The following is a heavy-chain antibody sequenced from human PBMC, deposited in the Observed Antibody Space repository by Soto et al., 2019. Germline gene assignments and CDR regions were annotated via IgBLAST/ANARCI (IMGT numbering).Heavy chain of an antibody. D-gene: IGHD3-10*01. Sequence: SQTLSLTCAISGDSVSSNTTAWNWIRQSPSRGLEWLGRTYYDSKWYTDYAESVKSRMTINADTSKNHFSLNLKSVTPEGTALYYCAGNYYGSGSYYSSFDYWGQGTLVTVSS. V-gene: IGHV6-1*01. J-gene: IGHJ4*02. CDR2: TYYDSKWYT. CDR3: AGNYYGSGSYYSSFDY. CDR1: GDSVSSNTTA.